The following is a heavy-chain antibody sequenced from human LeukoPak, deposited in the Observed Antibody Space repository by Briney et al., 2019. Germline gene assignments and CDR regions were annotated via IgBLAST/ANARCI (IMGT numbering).Heavy chain of an antibody. CDR2: INPNSGGT. V-gene: IGHV1-2*02. J-gene: IGHJ4*02. D-gene: IGHD6-6*01. Sequence: ASVKVSCKASGYTFTGYYMHWVRQAPGQGLEWMGWINPNSGGTNYAQKFQGRVTMTRDTSISTAYMELSRPRSDDTAVYYCARRFGAARGYYFDYWGQGTLVTVSS. CDR3: ARRFGAARGYYFDY. CDR1: GYTFTGYY.